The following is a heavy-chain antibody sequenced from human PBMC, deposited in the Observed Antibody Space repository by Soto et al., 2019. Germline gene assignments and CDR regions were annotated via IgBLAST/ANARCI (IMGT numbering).Heavy chain of an antibody. CDR2: IYYTGST. J-gene: IGHJ6*03. V-gene: IGHV4-59*08. D-gene: IGHD6-6*01. CDR3: ARRARGSSAFYYYYYMDV. CDR1: WGYSCSYC. Sequence: SDTCSVGWGYSCSYCGSCIRKTQGKGLEWIGYIYYTGSTDYNASLKSRVIMSVDTSKNQFSLKLNSVTAADTAVYYCARRARGSSAFYYYYYMDVWGKGITVTVSS.